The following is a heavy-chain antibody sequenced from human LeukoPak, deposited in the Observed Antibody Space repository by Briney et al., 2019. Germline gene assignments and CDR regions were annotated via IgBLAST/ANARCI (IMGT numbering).Heavy chain of an antibody. CDR2: ISSSSSYI. CDR1: GFTFSSYS. CDR3: ARERLASNWFDP. V-gene: IGHV3-21*01. Sequence: GGSLRLSCAVSGFTFSSYSMNWVRQAPGKGLEWVSSISSSSSYIYYADSVKGRFTISRDNAKNSLYLQMNSLRAEDTAVYYCARERLASNWFDPWGQGTLVTVSS. D-gene: IGHD4-17*01. J-gene: IGHJ5*02.